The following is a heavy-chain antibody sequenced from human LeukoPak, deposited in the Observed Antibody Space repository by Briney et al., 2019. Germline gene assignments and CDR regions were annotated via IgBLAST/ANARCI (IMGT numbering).Heavy chain of an antibody. D-gene: IGHD6-19*01. Sequence: ASVKVSCKASGYTFTSYGISWVRQAPGQGLEWMGWVSAYNGNTNYAQKLQGRVTMTTDTSTSTAYMELRSLRSDDTAVYYCARVEQWLISPNWFDPWGQGTLVTVSS. V-gene: IGHV1-18*01. CDR1: GYTFTSYG. J-gene: IGHJ5*02. CDR2: VSAYNGNT. CDR3: ARVEQWLISPNWFDP.